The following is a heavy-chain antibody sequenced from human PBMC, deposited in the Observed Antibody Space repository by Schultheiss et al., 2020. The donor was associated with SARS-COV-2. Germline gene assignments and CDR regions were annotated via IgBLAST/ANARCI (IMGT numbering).Heavy chain of an antibody. Sequence: ASVKVSCKASGYTFTSYDIHWVRQAPGQGLEWMGWINPNSGGTNYAQKFQGRVTMTRDTSISTAYMELSRLRSEDTAVYYCASAPGNIVVSSRLDYWGQGTLVTVSS. CDR1: GYTFTSYD. D-gene: IGHD5-12*01. J-gene: IGHJ4*02. CDR3: ASAPGNIVVSSRLDY. CDR2: INPNSGGT. V-gene: IGHV1-2*02.